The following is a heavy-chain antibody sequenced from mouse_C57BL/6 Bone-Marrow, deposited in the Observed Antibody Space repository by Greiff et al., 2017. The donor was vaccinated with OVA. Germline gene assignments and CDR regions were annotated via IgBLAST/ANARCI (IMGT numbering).Heavy chain of an antibody. CDR1: GYTFTDYE. Sequence: QVQLQQSGAELVRPGASVTLSCKASGYTFTDYEMHWVKQTPVHGLEWIGAIDPETGGTAYNQKFKGKAILTADKSSSTAYMELRSLTSEDSAVYYCTRGYSNYYAMGYGGQGTAVTVSA. J-gene: IGHJ4*01. CDR3: TRGYSNYYAMGY. V-gene: IGHV1-15*01. D-gene: IGHD2-5*01. CDR2: IDPETGGT.